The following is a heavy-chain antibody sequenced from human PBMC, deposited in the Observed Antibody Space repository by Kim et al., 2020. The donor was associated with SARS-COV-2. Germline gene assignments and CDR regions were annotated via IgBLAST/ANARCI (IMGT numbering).Heavy chain of an antibody. V-gene: IGHV4-4*02. CDR3: ARDLRNVVVPAAPTFDP. J-gene: IGHJ5*02. D-gene: IGHD2-2*01. Sequence: SETLSLTCAVSGGSISSSNWWSWVRQPPGKGLEWIGEIYHSGSTNYNPSLKSRVTISVDKSKNQFSLKLSSVTAADTAVYYCARDLRNVVVPAAPTFDPWGQGTLVTVSS. CDR1: GGSISSSNW. CDR2: IYHSGST.